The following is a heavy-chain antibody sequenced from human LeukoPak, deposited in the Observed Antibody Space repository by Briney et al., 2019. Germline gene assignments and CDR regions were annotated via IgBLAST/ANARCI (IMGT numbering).Heavy chain of an antibody. CDR2: ISAYNGNT. J-gene: IGHJ6*02. Sequence: ASVKVSCKASGYTFTSYGISWVRQAPGQGLEWMGWISAYNGNTNYAQKLQGRVTMTTDTSTSTAYMELRSLRSDDTAVYYCAKLGDKSITIFGVHYGMDVWGQGTTVTVSS. CDR3: AKLGDKSITIFGVHYGMDV. V-gene: IGHV1-18*01. CDR1: GYTFTSYG. D-gene: IGHD3-3*01.